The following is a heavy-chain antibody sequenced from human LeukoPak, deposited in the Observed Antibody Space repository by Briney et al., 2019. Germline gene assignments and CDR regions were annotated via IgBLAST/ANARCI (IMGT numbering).Heavy chain of an antibody. CDR2: INHSGST. V-gene: IGHV4-34*01. CDR3: ARIVLGYYYYYGMDV. Sequence: PSETLSLTCAVYGGSFSGYYWSWIRQPPGKGLEWIGEINHSGSTNYNPSLKSRVTISVDTSKNQFSLQLSSVTAADTAVYYCARIVLGYYYYYGMDVWGQGTTVTVSS. J-gene: IGHJ6*02. CDR1: GGSFSGYY. D-gene: IGHD2-21*01.